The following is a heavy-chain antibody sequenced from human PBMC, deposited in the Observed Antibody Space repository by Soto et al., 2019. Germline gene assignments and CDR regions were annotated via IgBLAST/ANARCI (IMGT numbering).Heavy chain of an antibody. J-gene: IGHJ4*02. Sequence: SVKVSCKASGGTFSSYAISWVRQAPGQGLEWMGGIIPIFGTANYAQKFQGRVAITADESTSTAYMELSSLRSEDTAVYYCSHLTNYYFDYWGQGTLVTVSS. CDR2: IIPIFGTA. V-gene: IGHV1-69*13. CDR3: SHLTNYYFDY. D-gene: IGHD1-1*01. CDR1: GGTFSSYA.